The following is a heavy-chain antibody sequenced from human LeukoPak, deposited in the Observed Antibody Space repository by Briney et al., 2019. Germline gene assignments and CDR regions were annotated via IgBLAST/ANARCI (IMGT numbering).Heavy chain of an antibody. CDR1: GYTFTGYY. V-gene: IGHV1-2*02. CDR3: ARDLGGQQLELRIINY. D-gene: IGHD1-7*01. CDR2: INPNSGGT. Sequence: ASVKVACKASGYTFTGYYMHWVRQAPGQGLEWMGWINPNSGGTNYAQKFQGRVTMTRDTSISTAYMELSRLRSDDTAVYYCARDLGGQQLELRIINYWGQGTLVTVSS. J-gene: IGHJ4*02.